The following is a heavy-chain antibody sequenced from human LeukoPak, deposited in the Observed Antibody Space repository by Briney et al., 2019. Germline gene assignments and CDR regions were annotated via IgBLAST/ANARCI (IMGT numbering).Heavy chain of an antibody. CDR1: RFTFSSYS. V-gene: IGHV3-48*01. J-gene: IGHJ6*03. CDR2: ISSSSSTI. D-gene: IGHD4-17*01. Sequence: QAGGSLRLSCAASRFTFSSYSMNWVRQAPGKGLEWVSYISSSSSTIYYADSVKGRFTISRDNAKNSMYLQMNSLRAEDTAVYYCARDFGDYSYYYYRDVWGKGTTVTVSS. CDR3: ARDFGDYSYYYYRDV.